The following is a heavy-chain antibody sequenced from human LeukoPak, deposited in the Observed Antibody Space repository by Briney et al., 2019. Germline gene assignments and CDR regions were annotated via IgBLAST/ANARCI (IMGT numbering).Heavy chain of an antibody. CDR1: GFTFSSYA. Sequence: GVSLRLSCAASGFTFSSYAMGWVRQAPGKGLEWVSAISATGGSTFYADSVKGRFTISRDNSKNTLYLQMNSVRAEDTAVYYCAKGPLIGWYYFDSWGQGTLVTVSS. V-gene: IGHV3-23*01. D-gene: IGHD2-15*01. J-gene: IGHJ4*02. CDR3: AKGPLIGWYYFDS. CDR2: ISATGGST.